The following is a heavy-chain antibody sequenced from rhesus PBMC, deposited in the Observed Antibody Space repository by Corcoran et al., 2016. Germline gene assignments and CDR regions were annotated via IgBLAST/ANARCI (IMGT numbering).Heavy chain of an antibody. CDR3: ARDRSGYRGYYFDY. V-gene: IGHV4S14*01. CDR1: GYSISSGYY. D-gene: IGHD5-24*01. CDR2: IYGSGGKN. J-gene: IGHJ4*01. Sequence: QVQLQESGPGLVKPSETLSLTCAVSGYSISSGYYWGWIRQPPRKGLEWIGRIYGSGGKNSRNPALKSRGTLSVDTSKNPFSLRLSSVTAADTAVYYCARDRSGYRGYYFDYWGQGVLVTVSS.